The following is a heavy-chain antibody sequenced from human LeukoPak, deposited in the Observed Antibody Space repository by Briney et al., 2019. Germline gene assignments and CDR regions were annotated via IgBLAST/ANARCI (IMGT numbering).Heavy chain of an antibody. V-gene: IGHV3-20*01. Sequence: PGGSLRLSCAASGFSFSTYAMSWVRQAPGKGLEWVSGINWNGGSTGYADSVKGRFTISRDNAKNSLYLQMNSLRAEDTALYHCARPRGVCSSTSCYFAAFDIWGQGTMVTVSS. D-gene: IGHD2-2*01. CDR1: GFSFSTYA. J-gene: IGHJ3*02. CDR2: INWNGGST. CDR3: ARPRGVCSSTSCYFAAFDI.